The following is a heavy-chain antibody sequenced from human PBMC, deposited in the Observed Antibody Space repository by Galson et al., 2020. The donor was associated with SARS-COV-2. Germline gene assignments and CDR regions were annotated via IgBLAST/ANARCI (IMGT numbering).Heavy chain of an antibody. J-gene: IGHJ6*04. Sequence: GGSLSLSCAASGFTFGSYGMHWVRQAPGKGLEWVAVIWYDGRNKYYIDSVKGRFTISRDNSRNMLYLQMSSLRAEDTAVYYCARDLRRYYYGMDVWGEGTTVTVSS. CDR2: IWYDGRNK. V-gene: IGHV3-33*01. CDR1: GFTFGSYG. CDR3: ARDLRRYYYGMDV.